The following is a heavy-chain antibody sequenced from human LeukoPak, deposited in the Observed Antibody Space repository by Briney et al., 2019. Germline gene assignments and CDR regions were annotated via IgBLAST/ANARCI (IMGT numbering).Heavy chain of an antibody. CDR3: ARGGLTYYDFFCYYYYYMDV. V-gene: IGHV4-34*01. CDR2: INHSGST. Sequence: PSETLSLTCAVYGGSFSGYYWSWIRQPPGKGLEWIGEINHSGSTNYNPSLKSRVTISVDTSKNQFSLKLSSVTAADTAVYYCARGGLTYYDFFCYYYYYMDVWGKGTTVTVSS. CDR1: GGSFSGYY. D-gene: IGHD3-3*01. J-gene: IGHJ6*03.